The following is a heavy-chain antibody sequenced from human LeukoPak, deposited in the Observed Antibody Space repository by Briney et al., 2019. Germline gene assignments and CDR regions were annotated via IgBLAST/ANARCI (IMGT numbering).Heavy chain of an antibody. J-gene: IGHJ4*02. CDR1: GYTFTGYY. CDR3: ARDRVGSGWPRRHYFEL. D-gene: IGHD6-19*01. V-gene: IGHV1-2*02. Sequence: GASVKVSCQPSGYTFTGYYLHWVRQAPGQGPEWMGWINPNTGATMYSQKFQGRVTMTRDTSVSTGYLELRSLRSDDSAVYYCARDRVGSGWPRRHYFELWGQGTLVTVSS. CDR2: INPNTGAT.